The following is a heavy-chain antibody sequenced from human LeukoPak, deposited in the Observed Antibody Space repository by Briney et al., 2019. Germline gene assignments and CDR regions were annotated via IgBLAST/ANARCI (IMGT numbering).Heavy chain of an antibody. J-gene: IGHJ4*02. CDR2: ISADGGST. CDR1: GFTFHTFA. CDR3: VRGDYGDYTLFDY. D-gene: IGHD4-17*01. V-gene: IGHV3-64*01. Sequence: GGSLRLSCAASGFTFHTFAMHWVRQAPGKGLEYVSAISADGGSTYYANSVKGRLTISRDNSKNTLYLQMNSLRAEDTAAYYCVRGDYGDYTLFDYWGQGTLVTVSS.